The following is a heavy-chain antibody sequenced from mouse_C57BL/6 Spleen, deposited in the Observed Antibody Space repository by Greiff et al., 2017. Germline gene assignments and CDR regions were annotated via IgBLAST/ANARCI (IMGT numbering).Heavy chain of an antibody. CDR3: ARGGGIDYDGSWFAY. CDR2: IDPANGNT. J-gene: IGHJ3*01. Sequence: VHVKQSVAELVRPGASVKLSCTASGFNIKNTYMHWVKQRPEQGLEWIGRIDPANGNTKYAPKFQGKATITADTSSNTAYLQLSSLTSEDTAIYYCARGGGIDYDGSWFAYWGQGTLVTVSA. CDR1: GFNIKNTY. D-gene: IGHD2-4*01. V-gene: IGHV14-3*01.